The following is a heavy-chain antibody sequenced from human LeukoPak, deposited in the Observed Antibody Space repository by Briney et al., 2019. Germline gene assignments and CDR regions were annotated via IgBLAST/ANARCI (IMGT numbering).Heavy chain of an antibody. Sequence: PGGSLRLSCAVSGFTFSSSWMHWVRQAPGKGLVWVSHIKTDGSTTAYADSVKGRFTISRDNAKNTLYLQMNSLRAEDTAVYYCAPQQTYSPYNWFDPWGQGTLVTVSS. D-gene: IGHD5-12*01. CDR3: APQQTYSPYNWFDP. CDR1: GFTFSSSW. V-gene: IGHV3-74*01. CDR2: IKTDGSTT. J-gene: IGHJ5*02.